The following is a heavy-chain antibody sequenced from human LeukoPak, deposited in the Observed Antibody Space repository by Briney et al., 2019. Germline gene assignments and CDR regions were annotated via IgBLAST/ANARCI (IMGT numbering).Heavy chain of an antibody. CDR1: GYTLTSYY. CDR3: ARDRRMITFGGVIAY. CDR2: INPSGGST. D-gene: IGHD3-16*01. J-gene: IGHJ4*02. Sequence: GASVKVSCKASGYTLTSYYMHWVRQAPGQGLEWMGIINPSGGSTSYAQKFQGRVTMTRDMSTSTVYMELSSLRSDDTAVYYCARDRRMITFGGVIAYWGQGTLVTVSS. V-gene: IGHV1-46*01.